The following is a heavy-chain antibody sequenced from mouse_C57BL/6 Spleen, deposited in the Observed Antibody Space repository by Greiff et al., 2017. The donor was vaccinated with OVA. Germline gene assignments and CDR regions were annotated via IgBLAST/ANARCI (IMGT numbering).Heavy chain of an antibody. J-gene: IGHJ1*03. CDR1: GYTFTSYW. Sequence: QVQLQQPGAELVKPGASVKMSCKASGYTFTSYWITWVKQRPGQGLEWIGDIYPGSGSTNYNEKFKSKATLTVDTSSSTAYMQLSSLTSEDSAVYYCARRGNYAGVANWYFDVWGTGTTVTVSS. V-gene: IGHV1-55*01. CDR3: ARRGNYAGVANWYFDV. D-gene: IGHD1-1*01. CDR2: IYPGSGST.